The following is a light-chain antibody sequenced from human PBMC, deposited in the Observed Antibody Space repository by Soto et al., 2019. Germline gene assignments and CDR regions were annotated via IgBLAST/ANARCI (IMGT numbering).Light chain of an antibody. CDR2: RAS. J-gene: IGKJ1*01. CDR3: QQYHNLWT. V-gene: IGKV3-15*01. CDR1: HYIYSN. Sequence: EIVMTQSPATLSVSPGERATLSCTASHYIYSNVAWFQQRPGQAPMLLIYRASTRATGTPARFSGSGSGTEFTLTITILQSDEVALYYCQQYHNLWTFGQGTEVEIK.